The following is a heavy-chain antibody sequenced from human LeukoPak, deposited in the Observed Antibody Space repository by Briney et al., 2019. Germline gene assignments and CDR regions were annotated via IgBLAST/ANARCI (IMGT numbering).Heavy chain of an antibody. CDR1: GFTFSSYG. CDR3: ATVVPRRDQLLLWAVFDY. CDR2: ISYDGSNK. D-gene: IGHD2-2*01. J-gene: IGHJ4*02. V-gene: IGHV3-30*03. Sequence: GGSLRLSCAASGFTFSSYGMHWVRQAPGKGLEWVAVISYDGSNKYYADSVKGRFTISRDNSKNTLYLQMNSLRAEDTAVYYCATVVPRRDQLLLWAVFDYWGQGTLVTVSS.